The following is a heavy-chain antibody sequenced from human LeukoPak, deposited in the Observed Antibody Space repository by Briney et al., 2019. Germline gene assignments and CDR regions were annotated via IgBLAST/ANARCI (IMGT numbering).Heavy chain of an antibody. CDR1: GYRFTNYW. D-gene: IGHD3-22*01. V-gene: IGHV5-51*01. CDR2: IYPGGSDT. J-gene: IGHJ4*02. CDR3: ARHQYYYDTRAYYIDY. Sequence: GESLKISCKGSGYRFTNYWIGWVRQLPGKGLEWMGIIYPGGSDTRYSPPFQGQVTISADKSISTAYVQWNSLRASDTAMYYCARHQYYYDTRAYYIDYWGQGTLVTVSS.